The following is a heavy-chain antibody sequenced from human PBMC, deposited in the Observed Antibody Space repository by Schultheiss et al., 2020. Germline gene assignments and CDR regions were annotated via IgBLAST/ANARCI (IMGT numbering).Heavy chain of an antibody. V-gene: IGHV4-34*01. CDR3: ARGERRYYGSGSYYRRGEYFQH. Sequence: GSLRLSCAVYGGSFSGYYWSWIRQPPGKGLEWIGEINHSGSTNYNPSLKSRVTISVDTSKNQFSLKLGSVTAADTAVYYCARGERRYYGSGSYYRRGEYFQHWGQGTLVTVSS. J-gene: IGHJ1*01. CDR2: INHSGST. CDR1: GGSFSGYY. D-gene: IGHD3-10*01.